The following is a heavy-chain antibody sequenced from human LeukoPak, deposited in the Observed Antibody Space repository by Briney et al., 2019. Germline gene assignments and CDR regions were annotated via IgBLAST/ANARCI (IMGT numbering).Heavy chain of an antibody. D-gene: IGHD4-11*01. CDR1: GFTFSHYG. Sequence: PGGSLRLSCAASGFTFSHYGMHWVRQAPGRGLEWVAVIWNDGSNKYYADSVKGRFTISRENSEKTLYLQMNSLRAEDTAVYYCAKDAQRGFDYSNSLAYWGQGTLVTVSS. J-gene: IGHJ4*02. V-gene: IGHV3-33*06. CDR2: IWNDGSNK. CDR3: AKDAQRGFDYSNSLAY.